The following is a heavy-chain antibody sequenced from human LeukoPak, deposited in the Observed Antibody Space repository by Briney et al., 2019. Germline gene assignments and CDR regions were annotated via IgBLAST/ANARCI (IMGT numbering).Heavy chain of an antibody. CDR2: VFYNGAT. D-gene: IGHD3-22*01. J-gene: IGHJ4*02. CDR3: AVVDYWDYSGYFAY. Sequence: SETLSLTCIVSGGSISSSIYYWAWVRQPPGKGLEWIGTVFYNGATQYSPSLRSRVSMFADTSKNEFSLRLSSVTAADTAVYYCAVVDYWDYSGYFAYWGQGILVTVSS. V-gene: IGHV4-39*07. CDR1: GGSISSSIYY.